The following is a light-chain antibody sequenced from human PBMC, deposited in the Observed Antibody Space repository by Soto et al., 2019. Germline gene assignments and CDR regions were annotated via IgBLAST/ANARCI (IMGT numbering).Light chain of an antibody. CDR2: YDS. CDR3: QVWDSSSDHRGV. CDR1: NIGSKS. J-gene: IGLJ2*01. Sequence: SYELTQPPSVSVAPGKTARITCGGNNIGSKSVHWYQQKPGQAPVVVIYYDSDRPSGIPERFSGSNSGNTATLTISRVEAGDEADYYCQVWDSSSDHRGVFGGGTKLTVL. V-gene: IGLV3-21*04.